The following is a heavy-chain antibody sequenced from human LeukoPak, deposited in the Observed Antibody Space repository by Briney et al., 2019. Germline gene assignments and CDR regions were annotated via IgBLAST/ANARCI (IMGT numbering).Heavy chain of an antibody. CDR2: INPDGSGK. CDR1: GFTLSTYW. J-gene: IGHJ4*02. D-gene: IGHD3-16*01. CDR3: ASWGAGGNS. Sequence: GGSLRLSCEASGFTLSTYWMNWVRQVPGKGGDWVANINPDGSGKRYVDSVKGRFTIARDNADNSLSLQMNSLRAEDTAVYYCASWGAGGNSWGQGTLVTVSS. V-gene: IGHV3-7*01.